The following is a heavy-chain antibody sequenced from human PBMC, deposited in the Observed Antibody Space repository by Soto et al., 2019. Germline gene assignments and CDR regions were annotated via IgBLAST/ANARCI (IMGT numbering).Heavy chain of an antibody. D-gene: IGHD5-12*01. J-gene: IGHJ5*02. CDR1: GYTFSSYG. V-gene: IGHV1-18*01. CDR2: ISPYNSNT. Sequence: QVQLEQTGAEMKKPGASVKVSCKASGYTFSSYGISWVRQAPGQGLEWMGWISPYNSNTKYAQKFQGRVTMTTDTSTSTAYMELRSLRSDDTAVYYCAREIYSTSWFEPWGQGTLVTVSS. CDR3: AREIYSTSWFEP.